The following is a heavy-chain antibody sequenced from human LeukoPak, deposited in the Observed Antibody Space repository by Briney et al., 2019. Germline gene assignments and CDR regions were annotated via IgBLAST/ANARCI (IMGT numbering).Heavy chain of an antibody. CDR1: GYSISSSYY. Sequence: PSETLSLTCAVSGYSISSSYYWSWIRQPPGKGLEWIGYIYYSGSTNYNPSLKSRVTISVDTSKNQFSLKLSSVTAADTAVYYCASRLSSGWYGGAFDIWGQGTMVTVSS. CDR2: IYYSGST. V-gene: IGHV4-61*01. CDR3: ASRLSSGWYGGAFDI. D-gene: IGHD6-19*01. J-gene: IGHJ3*02.